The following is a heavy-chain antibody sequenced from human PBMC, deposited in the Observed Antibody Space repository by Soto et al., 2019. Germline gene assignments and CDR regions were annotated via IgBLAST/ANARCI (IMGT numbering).Heavy chain of an antibody. J-gene: IGHJ6*02. CDR2: IYYSGST. CDR1: GGSISSGGYY. Sequence: KPSETLSLTCTVSGGSISSGGYYWSWIRQHPGKGLEWIGYIYYSGSTYYNPSLKSRVTISVDTSKNQFSLKLSSVTAADTAVYYCARDGDYYDSSGYYYYYGMDVWGQGTTVTVSS. CDR3: ARDGDYYDSSGYYYYYGMDV. D-gene: IGHD3-22*01. V-gene: IGHV4-31*03.